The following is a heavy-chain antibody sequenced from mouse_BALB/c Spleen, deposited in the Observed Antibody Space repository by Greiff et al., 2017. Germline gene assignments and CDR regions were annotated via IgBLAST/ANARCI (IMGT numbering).Heavy chain of an antibody. CDR1: GFSLTSYG. V-gene: IGHV2-9*02. J-gene: IGHJ3*01. CDR3: ARETATGGGFAY. D-gene: IGHD1-2*01. CDR2: IWAGGST. Sequence: QVQLKESGPGLVAPSQSLSITCTVSGFSLTSYGVHWVRQPPGKGLEWLGVIWAGGSTNYNSALMSRLSISKDNSKSQVFLKMNSLQTDDTAMYYCARETATGGGFAYWGQGTLVTVSA.